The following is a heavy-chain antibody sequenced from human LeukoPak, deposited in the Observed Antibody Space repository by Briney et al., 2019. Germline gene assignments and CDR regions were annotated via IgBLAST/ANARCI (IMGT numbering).Heavy chain of an antibody. J-gene: IGHJ4*02. CDR2: ISSSSTTV. CDR1: GFAFSSYS. D-gene: IGHD5-12*01. Sequence: GGSLRLSCAASGFAFSSYSMNWVRQAPGKGLEWVSYISSSSTTVYYADSVKGRFTISRDNAKNSLYLQMNSLRAEDTAVYYCARASLRGTSPHWGQGTLVTVSS. CDR3: ARASLRGTSPH. V-gene: IGHV3-48*01.